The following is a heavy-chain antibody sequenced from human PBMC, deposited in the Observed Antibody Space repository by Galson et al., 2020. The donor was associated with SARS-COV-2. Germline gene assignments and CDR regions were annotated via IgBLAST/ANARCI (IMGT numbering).Heavy chain of an antibody. CDR3: ARYVDIVATSYYYYGMDV. Sequence: SETLSLTCTVSGGSISSGGYYWSWIRQHQGKGLERNGYIYYSGSTYYNPSLKSRVTISVDTSKNQFSLKLSSVTAADTAVYYCARYVDIVATSYYYYGMDVWGQGTTVTVSS. D-gene: IGHD5-12*01. CDR2: IYYSGST. CDR1: GGSISSGGYY. V-gene: IGHV4-31*03. J-gene: IGHJ6*02.